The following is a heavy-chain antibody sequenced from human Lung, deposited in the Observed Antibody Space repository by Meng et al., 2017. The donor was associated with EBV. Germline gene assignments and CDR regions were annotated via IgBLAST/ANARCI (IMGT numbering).Heavy chain of an antibody. Sequence: QCQQGLYGSGVRQPGAAGTVSCKSSDYTSLADSFSWWRQAPGQGLGWVGWIYVCSGETVYAQKFQDRVIMTIDTSTNTGYMELRNLRSDDTAVYYCARRGPQLLDLWGQGTVVTVPS. J-gene: IGHJ3*01. V-gene: IGHV1-18*04. CDR2: IYVCSGET. CDR3: ARRGPQLLDL. D-gene: IGHD1-1*01. CDR1: DYTSLADS.